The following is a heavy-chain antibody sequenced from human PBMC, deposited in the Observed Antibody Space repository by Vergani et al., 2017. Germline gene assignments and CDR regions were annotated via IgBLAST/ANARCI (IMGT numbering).Heavy chain of an antibody. J-gene: IGHJ6*02. CDR1: GFTFSSYA. V-gene: IGHV3-30-3*01. CDR2: ISYDGSNK. Sequence: VQLVESGGGVVQPGRSLRLSCAASGFTFSSYAMHWVRQAPGKGLEWVAVISYDGSNKYYADSVKGRFTISRDNSKNTLYLQMNSLRAEDTAVYYCARDIFDGSGSLGSDYYYYGMDVWGQGTTVTVSS. CDR3: ARDIFDGSGSLGSDYYYYGMDV. D-gene: IGHD3-10*01.